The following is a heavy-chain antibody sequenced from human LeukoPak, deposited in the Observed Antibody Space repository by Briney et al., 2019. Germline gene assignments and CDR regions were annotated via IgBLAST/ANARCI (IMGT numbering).Heavy chain of an antibody. V-gene: IGHV4-34*01. Sequence: PSETLSLTCAVYGGSFSGYYWSWIRQPPGKGLEWIGEINHSGSTNYNPSLKSRVTISVDTSKNQFFLKLSSVTAADTAVYYCARGALAADYWGQGTLVTVSS. D-gene: IGHD2-15*01. J-gene: IGHJ4*02. CDR1: GGSFSGYY. CDR2: INHSGST. CDR3: ARGALAADY.